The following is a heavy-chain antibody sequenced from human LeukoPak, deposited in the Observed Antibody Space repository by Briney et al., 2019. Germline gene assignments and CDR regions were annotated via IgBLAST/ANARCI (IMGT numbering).Heavy chain of an antibody. Sequence: GGFLRLSCAASGFTFSSYWMHWVRHAPGKGLVWVSRINSDGSSTSYADSVKGRFTISRDSAKNTLYLQMNSLRGEDTAVYYCAREVSQLVRDLDYWGQGTLVTVSS. CDR1: GFTFSSYW. J-gene: IGHJ4*02. V-gene: IGHV3-74*01. CDR3: AREVSQLVRDLDY. D-gene: IGHD6-6*01. CDR2: INSDGSST.